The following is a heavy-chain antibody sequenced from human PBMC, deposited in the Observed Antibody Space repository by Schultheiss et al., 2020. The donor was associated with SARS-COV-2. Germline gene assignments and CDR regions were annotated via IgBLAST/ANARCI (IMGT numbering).Heavy chain of an antibody. D-gene: IGHD3-3*01. CDR1: GFTFSSYG. J-gene: IGHJ6*02. CDR3: ARDTEWQSRLGYYYGMDV. CDR2: ISYDGSNK. Sequence: GESLKISCAASGFTFSSYGMHWVRQAPGKGLEWVAVISYDGSNKYYADSVKGRFTISRDNSKNTLYLQMNSLRAEDTAVYYCARDTEWQSRLGYYYGMDVWGQGTTVTVSS. V-gene: IGHV3-30*03.